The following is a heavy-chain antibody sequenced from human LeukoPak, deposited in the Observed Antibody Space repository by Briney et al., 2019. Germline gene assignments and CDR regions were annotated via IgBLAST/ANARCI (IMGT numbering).Heavy chain of an antibody. CDR3: ASQLTGARGAFDI. V-gene: IGHV1-69*05. Sequence: ASVKVSCKASGGTFSSYAISWVRQAPGQGLEWMGGIIPIFGTANYAQKFQGRVTITTDESTSTAYMELSSLRSEDTAVYYCASQLTGARGAFDIWGQGTMVTVSS. CDR2: IIPIFGTA. CDR1: GGTFSSYA. D-gene: IGHD7-27*01. J-gene: IGHJ3*02.